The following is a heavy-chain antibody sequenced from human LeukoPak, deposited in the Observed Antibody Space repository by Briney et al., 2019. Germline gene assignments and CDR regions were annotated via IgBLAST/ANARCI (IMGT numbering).Heavy chain of an antibody. J-gene: IGHJ6*02. CDR3: ARGLNFGNSSSEEYYYYYYGMDV. CDR2: IYHSGST. V-gene: IGHV4-30-2*01. Sequence: SQTLSLTCAVSGGSISSGGYSWSWIRQPPGKGLEWIGYIYHSGSTYYNPSLKSRVTISVDRSKNQFSLKLSSVTAADTAAYYCARGLNFGNSSSEEYYYYYYGMDVWGQGTTVTVSS. D-gene: IGHD6-6*01. CDR1: GGSISSGGYS.